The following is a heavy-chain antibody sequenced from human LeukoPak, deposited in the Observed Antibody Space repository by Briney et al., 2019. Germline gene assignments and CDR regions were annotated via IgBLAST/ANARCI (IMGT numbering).Heavy chain of an antibody. D-gene: IGHD3-22*01. CDR1: GYTFTSYY. Sequence: GASVKVSCKASGYTFTSYYMHWVRQAPGQGLEWMGIINPSGGSTSYAQKFQGRVTMTRDTSTGTVYMELSSLRSEDTAVYYCARDPDLPYYYDSSGYQPFSDYWGQGTLVTVSS. V-gene: IGHV1-46*01. J-gene: IGHJ4*02. CDR2: INPSGGST. CDR3: ARDPDLPYYYDSSGYQPFSDY.